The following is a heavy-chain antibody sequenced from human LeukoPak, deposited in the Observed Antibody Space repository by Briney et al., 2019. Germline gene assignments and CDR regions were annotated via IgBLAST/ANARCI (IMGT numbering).Heavy chain of an antibody. D-gene: IGHD1-26*01. CDR3: ATDSWGSYRGGFDY. CDR1: GYTLTELS. V-gene: IGHV1-24*01. CDR2: FHPEDGET. J-gene: IGHJ4*02. Sequence: ASVKVSCKVSGYTLTELSMHWVRQAPGKGLEWMGGFHPEDGETIYAQKFQGRVTMTEDTSTDTAYMELSSLRSEDTAVYYCATDSWGSYRGGFDYWGQGTLVTVSS.